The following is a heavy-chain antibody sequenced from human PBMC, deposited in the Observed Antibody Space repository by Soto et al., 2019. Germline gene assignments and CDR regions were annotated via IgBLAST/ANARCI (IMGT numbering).Heavy chain of an antibody. CDR3: AHGSSPSQDSSGYYYQKYYYYGMDV. Sequence: SGPTLVNPTQTLTLTCTFSGFSLSTSGVGVGWIRQPPGKALEWLALIYWDDDKRYSPSLKSRLTITKDTSKNQVVLTMTNMDPVDTAKYYCAHGSSPSQDSSGYYYQKYYYYGMDVCGQRTTVTVSS. V-gene: IGHV2-5*02. J-gene: IGHJ6*02. D-gene: IGHD3-22*01. CDR1: GFSLSTSGVG. CDR2: IYWDDDK.